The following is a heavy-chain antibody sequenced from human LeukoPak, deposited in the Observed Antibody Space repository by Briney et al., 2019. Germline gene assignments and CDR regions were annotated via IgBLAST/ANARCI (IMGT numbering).Heavy chain of an antibody. Sequence: PSETLSLTCAVYGGSFSGYYWSWIRQPPGKGLEWIGEINHSGSTNYNPSLKSRVTISVDTSKNQFSLKLSSVTAADTAVYYCARGGWRWLQFGSHYFDYWGQGTLVTVSS. D-gene: IGHD5-24*01. V-gene: IGHV4-34*01. CDR2: INHSGST. CDR3: ARGGWRWLQFGSHYFDY. CDR1: GGSFSGYY. J-gene: IGHJ4*02.